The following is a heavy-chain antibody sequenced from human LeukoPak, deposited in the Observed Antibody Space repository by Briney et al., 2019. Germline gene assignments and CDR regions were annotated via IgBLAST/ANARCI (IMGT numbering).Heavy chain of an antibody. CDR3: ARDQDSSGIQCFQH. Sequence: GGSLRLSCAASGFTFSSYGMHWVRQAPGKGLEWVSSISSSSSYIYYADSVKGRFTISRDNAKNSLYLQMNSLRAEDTAVYYCARDQDSSGIQCFQHWGQGTLVTVSS. CDR1: GFTFSSYG. CDR2: ISSSSSYI. D-gene: IGHD6-19*01. V-gene: IGHV3-21*01. J-gene: IGHJ1*01.